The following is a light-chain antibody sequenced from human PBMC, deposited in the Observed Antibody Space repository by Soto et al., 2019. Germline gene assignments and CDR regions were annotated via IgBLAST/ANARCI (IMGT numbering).Light chain of an antibody. Sequence: QSVLTQPPSLSGAPGQRVTISCTGSSSNIGAGYDVHWYQQFPGTAPKLLIYDNNNRPSGVPDRFSGSKSGTSASLAITGLQADDEADYYCQSFDSSLSGYVFGAGTKLTVL. CDR3: QSFDSSLSGYV. V-gene: IGLV1-40*01. J-gene: IGLJ1*01. CDR2: DNN. CDR1: SSNIGAGYD.